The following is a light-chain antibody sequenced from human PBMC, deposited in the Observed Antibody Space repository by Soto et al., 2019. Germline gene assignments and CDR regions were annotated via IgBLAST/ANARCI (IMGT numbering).Light chain of an antibody. J-gene: IGLJ1*01. CDR2: DVT. CDR3: CSYAGTYIGYV. Sequence: SVLTEPRSVLRSPWQVVTHSYPGTRSDVGGYNYVSWYQQYPGKAPKLMIYDVTKRPSGVPDRFSGSKSGNTASLSISGLQAEDEADYYCCSYAGTYIGYVFGSGTKVTVL. CDR1: RSDVGGYNY. V-gene: IGLV2-11*01.